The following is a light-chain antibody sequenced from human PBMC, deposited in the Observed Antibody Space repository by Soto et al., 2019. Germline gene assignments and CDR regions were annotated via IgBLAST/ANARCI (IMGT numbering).Light chain of an antibody. V-gene: IGKV1-17*01. CDR1: QGIGSD. Sequence: DIQMTQSPSSLSASVGDRVTITCRASQGIGSDLGWYQQKPGKAPKRLIYAASNVQSGVPSRFSGSGSGTEFTLTISSLQPEDFATYYCLQHNTYPRTFGQGTKV. J-gene: IGKJ1*01. CDR3: LQHNTYPRT. CDR2: AAS.